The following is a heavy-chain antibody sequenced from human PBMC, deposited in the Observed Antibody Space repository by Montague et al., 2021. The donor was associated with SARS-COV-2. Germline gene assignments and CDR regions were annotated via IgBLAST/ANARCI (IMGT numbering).Heavy chain of an antibody. CDR1: GGSISSSSYY. J-gene: IGHJ4*02. CDR3: ARDLNEYSSSGGFDY. Sequence: SETLSLTCTVSGGSISSSSYYWGWIRQPPGKGLEWIVSIYYSGSTYYNPSLKSRVTISVDTSKNQFSLKLSSVTAADTAVYYCARDLNEYSSSGGFDYWGQGTLVTVSS. CDR2: IYYSGST. V-gene: IGHV4-39*07. D-gene: IGHD6-6*01.